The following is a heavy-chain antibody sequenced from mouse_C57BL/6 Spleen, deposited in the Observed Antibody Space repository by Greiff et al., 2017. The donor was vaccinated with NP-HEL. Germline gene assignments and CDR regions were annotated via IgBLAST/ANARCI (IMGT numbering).Heavy chain of an antibody. D-gene: IGHD1-1*01. CDR2: ISSGSSTI. CDR1: GFTFSDYG. V-gene: IGHV5-17*01. J-gene: IGHJ1*03. Sequence: EVQGVESGGGLVKPGGSLKLSCAASGFTFSDYGMHWVRQAPEKGLEWVAYISSGSSTIYYADTVKGRFTISRDNAKNTLFLQMTSLRSEDTAMYYCASPHDYGRSYWYFDVWGTGTTVTVSS. CDR3: ASPHDYGRSYWYFDV.